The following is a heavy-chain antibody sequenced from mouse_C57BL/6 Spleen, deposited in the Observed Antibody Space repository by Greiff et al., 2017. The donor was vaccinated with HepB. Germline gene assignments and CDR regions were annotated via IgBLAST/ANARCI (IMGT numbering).Heavy chain of an antibody. J-gene: IGHJ1*03. D-gene: IGHD2-1*01. CDR1: GFNIKDYY. CDR2: IDPEDGDT. Sequence: VQLQQSGAELVRPGASVKLSCTASGFNIKDYYMHWVKQRPEQGLEWIGRIDPEDGDTEYAPKFQGKATMTADASSNTAYLQLSSLTSEDTAVYYCTTPYGNTWYFDVWGTGTTVTVSS. V-gene: IGHV14-1*01. CDR3: TTPYGNTWYFDV.